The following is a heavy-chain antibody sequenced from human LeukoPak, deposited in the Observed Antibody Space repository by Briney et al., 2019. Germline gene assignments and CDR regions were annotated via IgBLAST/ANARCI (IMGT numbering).Heavy chain of an antibody. Sequence: ASVKVSCKASGYTFTGYYMHWVRQATGQGLEWMGWMNPNSGNTGSAQKFQGRVTITRNTSINTAYMELSSLRSEDTAVYYCARQIKDFWTRTYYMDVWGKGTTVTVSS. CDR3: ARQIKDFWTRTYYMDV. V-gene: IGHV1-8*03. CDR1: GYTFTGYY. CDR2: MNPNSGNT. D-gene: IGHD3/OR15-3a*01. J-gene: IGHJ6*03.